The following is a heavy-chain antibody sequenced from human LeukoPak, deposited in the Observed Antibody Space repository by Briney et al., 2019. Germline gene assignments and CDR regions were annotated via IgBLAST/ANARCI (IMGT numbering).Heavy chain of an antibody. CDR1: GFNFNSYT. J-gene: IGHJ4*02. D-gene: IGHD6-13*01. CDR3: ARGRIGPTNSWYDLDY. V-gene: IGHV3-7*01. CDR2: INQDGSEK. Sequence: PGRSPRLSCAASGFNFNSYTMHWVRQAPGKGLEWVANINQDGSEKYYVDSVKGRFTIARDDANNSLSLLISSLRVDDTAIYYCARGRIGPTNSWYDLDYWGQGILLTVSS.